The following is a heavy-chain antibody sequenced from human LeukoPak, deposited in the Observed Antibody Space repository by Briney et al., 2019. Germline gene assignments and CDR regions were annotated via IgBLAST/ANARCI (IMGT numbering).Heavy chain of an antibody. D-gene: IGHD2-2*01. J-gene: IGHJ5*02. V-gene: IGHV3-23*01. CDR3: AKGPYCSSTSCYEGMNWFDP. CDR1: GFTFSSYA. CDR2: ISGSGGST. Sequence: PGGSLRLSCAASGFTFSSYAMSWVRQAPGKGLEWVSAISGSGGSTYYADSVKGRFTISRDNSKNTLYLQMNSLRAEDTAVYYCAKGPYCSSTSCYEGMNWFDPWGQGTLVTVSS.